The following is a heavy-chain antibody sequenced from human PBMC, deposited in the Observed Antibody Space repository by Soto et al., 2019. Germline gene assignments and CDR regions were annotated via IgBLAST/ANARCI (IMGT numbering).Heavy chain of an antibody. CDR2: VSGYNGNT. CDR1: GYTFTTSG. D-gene: IGHD1-7*01. Sequence: QVQLVQSGGEVKKPGASVKVSCKASGYTFTTSGVSWVRQAPGQGLEWMGWVSGYNGNTKYEEKIHDRVTMTTDTSTSTDYLKLRTVATDDTSVYYYARDGELPYYCYGMDVWGQATTVMVSS. CDR3: ARDGELPYYCYGMDV. J-gene: IGHJ6*02. V-gene: IGHV1-18*01.